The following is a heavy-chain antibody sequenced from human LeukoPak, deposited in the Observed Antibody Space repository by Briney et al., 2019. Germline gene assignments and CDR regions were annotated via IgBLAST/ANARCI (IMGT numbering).Heavy chain of an antibody. V-gene: IGHV3-23*01. Sequence: PGGSLRLSCAASGFTVTNYAMYWVRQAPGKGLEWVSAISGRDDSTYYADSVKGRFTISRDTSKNTLFLQMNSLRAEDTAVYYCAKWGDYDILTGYYDPDYWGREPWSPSPQ. D-gene: IGHD3-9*01. CDR2: ISGRDDST. J-gene: IGHJ4*02. CDR1: GFTVTNYA. CDR3: AKWGDYDILTGYYDPDY.